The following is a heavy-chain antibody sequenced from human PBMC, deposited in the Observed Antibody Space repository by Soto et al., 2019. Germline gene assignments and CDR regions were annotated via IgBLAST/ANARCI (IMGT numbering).Heavy chain of an antibody. J-gene: IGHJ5*02. V-gene: IGHV3-23*01. Sequence: EVQLLESGGDLVQPGGSLRLSCAASGFTFRSYAMLWVRQAPGKGLEWVSVISGSGDTTYYAGSVKGLFTISSDNSKNMLYLQMNSLRAEDTAIYYCTKDQHSTIAGLVNRFEPWGQGTLVTVSS. CDR1: GFTFRSYA. CDR3: TKDQHSTIAGLVNRFEP. D-gene: IGHD3-3*01. CDR2: ISGSGDTT.